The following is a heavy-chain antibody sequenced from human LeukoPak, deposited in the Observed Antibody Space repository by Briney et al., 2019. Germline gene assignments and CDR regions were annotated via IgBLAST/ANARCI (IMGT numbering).Heavy chain of an antibody. CDR3: ARGYCSGGSCYVGGEYYFDY. Sequence: ASVKVSCKASGYTFTNYGISWVRQAPGQGLEWMGWISAYNGNTNYAQKLQGRVTMTTDTSTSTAYMELRSLRSDDTAVYYCARGYCSGGSCYVGGEYYFDYWGQGTLVTVSS. V-gene: IGHV1-18*01. D-gene: IGHD2-15*01. J-gene: IGHJ4*02. CDR1: GYTFTNYG. CDR2: ISAYNGNT.